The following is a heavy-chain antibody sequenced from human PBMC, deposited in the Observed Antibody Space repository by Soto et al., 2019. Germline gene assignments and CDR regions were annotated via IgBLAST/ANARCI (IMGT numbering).Heavy chain of an antibody. CDR1: GFTFSRYA. J-gene: IGHJ4*02. CDR2: ISSNGGST. D-gene: IGHD1-26*01. Sequence: EVQLVESGGGLVQPGGSLRLSCAASGFTFSRYAMHWVRQAPGKGLEYVSAISSNGGSTYYPNSVKSRFTISRDNSKNTLYLQMGSLRAEDMAVYYCARDGGSYYLDYWGQGTLVTVSS. CDR3: ARDGGSYYLDY. V-gene: IGHV3-64*01.